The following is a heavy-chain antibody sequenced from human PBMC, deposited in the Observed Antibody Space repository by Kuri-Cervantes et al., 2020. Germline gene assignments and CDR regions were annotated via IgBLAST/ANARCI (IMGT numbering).Heavy chain of an antibody. D-gene: IGHD3-22*01. J-gene: IGHJ4*02. CDR1: GFTFSSYG. CDR3: AKDYYPALYYYDSSGYYGALDY. CDR2: ISYDGSNK. Sequence: LSLTCAASGFTFSSYGMHWVRQAPGKGLEWVAVISYDGSNKYYADSVKGRFTISRDNSKNTLYLQMNSLRAEDTAVYYCAKDYYPALYYYDSSGYYGALDYWGQGTLVTVSS. V-gene: IGHV3-30*18.